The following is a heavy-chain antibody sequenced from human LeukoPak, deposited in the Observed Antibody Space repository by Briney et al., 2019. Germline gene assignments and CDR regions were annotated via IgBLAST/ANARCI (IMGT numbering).Heavy chain of an antibody. CDR1: GFTFSSYA. CDR3: ARDVRGYSYGSYYYYYYYMDV. V-gene: IGHV3-64*01. Sequence: RGSLRLSCAASGFTFSSYAMHWVRQAPGKGLEYVSAISSNGGSTYYANSVKGRFTISRDNSKNTLYLQMGSLRAEDMAVYYCARDVRGYSYGSYYYYYYYMDVWGKGTTVTVSS. CDR2: ISSNGGST. J-gene: IGHJ6*03. D-gene: IGHD5-18*01.